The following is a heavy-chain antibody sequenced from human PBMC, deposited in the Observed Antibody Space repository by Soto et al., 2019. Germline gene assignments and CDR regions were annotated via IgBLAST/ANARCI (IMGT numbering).Heavy chain of an antibody. CDR3: ARDSTAWNLVTGNWFYX. CDR2: ISSYNGNT. CDR1: GYTFTSYV. Sequence: GASVKVSCKASGYTFTSYVISWVRQAPGQGLEWMGWISSYNGNTNYAQKLQGRVTMTTDTYTSTAYMELRSLRSDDTAVYYCARDSTAWNLVTGNWFYXWGQGTLVTVSX. V-gene: IGHV1-18*04. D-gene: IGHD1-7*01. J-gene: IGHJ5*02.